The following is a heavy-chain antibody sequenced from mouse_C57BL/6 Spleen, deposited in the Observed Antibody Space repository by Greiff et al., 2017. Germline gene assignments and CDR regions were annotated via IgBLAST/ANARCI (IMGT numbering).Heavy chain of an antibody. D-gene: IGHD2-10*01. J-gene: IGHJ4*01. CDR2: FFPGSGSI. Sequence: QVQLQQSGAELVRPGASVKLSCKASGYTFTEYTIHWVKQRSGQGLEWIGWFFPGSGSIKYNEKLQDKATLTADKSSSTVYMELSILTSEDSAVYFCARHEAPYYGHAMDYWGQGTSVTVSS. V-gene: IGHV1-62-2*01. CDR3: ARHEAPYYGHAMDY. CDR1: GYTFTEYT.